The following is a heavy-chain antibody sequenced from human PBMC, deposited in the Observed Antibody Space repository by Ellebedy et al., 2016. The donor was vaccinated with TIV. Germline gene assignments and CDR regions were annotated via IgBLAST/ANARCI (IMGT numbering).Heavy chain of an antibody. CDR1: GFTFIDHL. CDR3: ASPPFYYYGLDV. J-gene: IGHJ6*02. Sequence: GESLKISCVGSGFTFIDHLMSWVRQAPGKGLEWVAIIKQDGSEPYYGDSVKGRFTISRDNAQSSLYLQMNTLRAEDTAVYYCASPPFYYYGLDVWGQGTTVIVSS. CDR2: IKQDGSEP. V-gene: IGHV3-7*03.